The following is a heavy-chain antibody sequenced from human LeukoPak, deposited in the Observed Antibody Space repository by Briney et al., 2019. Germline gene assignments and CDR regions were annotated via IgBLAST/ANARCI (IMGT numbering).Heavy chain of an antibody. CDR2: ISGYNGKT. V-gene: IGHV1-18*01. J-gene: IGHJ6*03. CDR3: ARDGGSYYVYYYYYMDV. Sequence: ASVKVSCKASGYTFNTYGITWVRQAPGQGLEWMGWISGYNGKTKYAQKLQDRVTMTTDTSTTTAYMELRSLRSDDAAVYYCARDGGSYYVYYYYYMDVWGKGTTVTISS. D-gene: IGHD1-26*01. CDR1: GYTFNTYG.